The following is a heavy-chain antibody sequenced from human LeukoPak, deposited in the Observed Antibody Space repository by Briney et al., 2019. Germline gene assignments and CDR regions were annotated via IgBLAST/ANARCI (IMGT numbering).Heavy chain of an antibody. V-gene: IGHV3-43*01. Sequence: GGSLRLSCAASGFTFGDYTMHWVRQAPGKGLEWVSLISWDGGSTYYADSVKGRFTISRDNSKNSLYLQMNSLRTEDTALYYCAKAGSRGHNFDFWSGYLDYWGQGTLVTVSS. CDR1: GFTFGDYT. J-gene: IGHJ4*02. CDR3: AKAGSRGHNFDFWSGYLDY. CDR2: ISWDGGST. D-gene: IGHD3-3*01.